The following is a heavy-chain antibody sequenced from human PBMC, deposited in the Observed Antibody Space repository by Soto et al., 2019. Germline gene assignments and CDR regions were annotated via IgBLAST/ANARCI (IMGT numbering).Heavy chain of an antibody. Sequence: QVQLVQSGAEVKKPGASVKVSCKASGYTFTSYGISWVRQAPGQGLEWMGWISAYNGNTNYAQKLQGRVTITTDTSTSPAYMELRGLRSDDTAVYYCASGRIAAHSSFDYWGQGTLVTVSS. V-gene: IGHV1-18*01. CDR1: GYTFTSYG. D-gene: IGHD6-6*01. CDR2: ISAYNGNT. CDR3: ASGRIAAHSSFDY. J-gene: IGHJ4*02.